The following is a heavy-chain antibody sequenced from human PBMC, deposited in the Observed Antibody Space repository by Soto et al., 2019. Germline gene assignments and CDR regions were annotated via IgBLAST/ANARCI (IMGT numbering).Heavy chain of an antibody. V-gene: IGHV3-23*01. CDR1: GFSFSTYA. D-gene: IGHD6-19*01. CDR2: ISGSGSST. CDR3: AKVGGSGWFDAFYI. Sequence: EVQLLESGGGLVQPGGSLRLSCAASGFSFSTYALSWVRQAPGKGLDWVSVISGSGSSTDYAGSVKGRFTISRDNSKNELYLQMNSLRAEDTALYYCAKVGGSGWFDAFYIWGQGTMVTVSS. J-gene: IGHJ3*02.